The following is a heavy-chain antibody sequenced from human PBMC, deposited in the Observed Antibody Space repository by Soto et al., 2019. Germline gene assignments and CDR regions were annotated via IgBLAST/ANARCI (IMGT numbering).Heavy chain of an antibody. CDR3: TKDIVGYGPDGFDI. CDR1: GFTFDDYA. D-gene: IGHD2-15*01. Sequence: PGGSLRLSCAASGFTFDDYAMHWVRQAPAKGLEWVSGIKWNNNIIGYADSVKGRFTISRDNAKNSLYLQMNSLRPEDTAVYFCTKDIVGYGPDGFDIWGQGAMVTVSS. V-gene: IGHV3-9*01. CDR2: IKWNNNII. J-gene: IGHJ3*02.